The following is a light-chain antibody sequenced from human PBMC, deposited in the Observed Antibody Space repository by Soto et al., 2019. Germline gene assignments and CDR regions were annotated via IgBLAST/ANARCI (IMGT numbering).Light chain of an antibody. CDR1: QGIKNY. Sequence: DIQLTQSPTFLSASVGDRVTITCRASQGIKNYLGWYQQKPGKAPKFLIFGASSLQTGVPSRFSGSGSGTEFTLTIGSLQPEDFATYYCQQLYSDPLTFGGGTKVEIK. J-gene: IGKJ4*01. CDR2: GAS. CDR3: QQLYSDPLT. V-gene: IGKV1-9*01.